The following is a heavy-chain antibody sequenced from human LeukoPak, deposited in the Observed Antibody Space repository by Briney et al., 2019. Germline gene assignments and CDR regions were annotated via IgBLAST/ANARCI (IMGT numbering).Heavy chain of an antibody. J-gene: IGHJ6*02. CDR2: ISYDGREK. V-gene: IGHV3-30*04. CDR1: GFTFSSYA. D-gene: IGHD4-17*01. Sequence: PGGSLRLSCVASGFTFSSYAMHWVRQAPGKGLEWLAVISYDGREKYHADSVKGRFTISRDNSKNTLYVQMDSLRAEDTAVYYCASDLLPSTVTYYYYYGMDVWGQGTTVTVSS. CDR3: ASDLLPSTVTYYYYYGMDV.